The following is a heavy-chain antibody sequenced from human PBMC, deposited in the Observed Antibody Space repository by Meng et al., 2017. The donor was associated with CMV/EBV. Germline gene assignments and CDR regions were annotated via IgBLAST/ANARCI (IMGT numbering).Heavy chain of an antibody. V-gene: IGHV1-2*02. D-gene: IGHD3-3*02. CDR3: ARVVGINIFGVLIPNWLGP. CDR1: GYTFTGYY. CDR2: INPNTGGT. Sequence: ASVKVSCKTSGYTFTGYYIHWVRQAPGQGLEWMGWINPNTGGTNSPQKFQGRVTMTRDTSISTASMELSRLRSDNTAMYYCARVVGINIFGVLIPNWLGPWGQGTLVTVSS. J-gene: IGHJ5*02.